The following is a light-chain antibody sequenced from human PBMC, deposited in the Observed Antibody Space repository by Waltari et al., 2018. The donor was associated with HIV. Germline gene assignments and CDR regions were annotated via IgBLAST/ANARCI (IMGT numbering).Light chain of an antibody. CDR3: NSYTSSTTLVV. CDR2: EVS. J-gene: IGLJ2*01. Sequence: QSALTQPASVSGSPGQSITISCTGTSSDIGDYNYVSWYQHPPPRAPKLMIYEVSNRPSGVSNRFSGSKSGNTASLTISGLQTEDEANYYCNSYTSSTTLVVFGGGTKLTVL. V-gene: IGLV2-14*01. CDR1: SSDIGDYNY.